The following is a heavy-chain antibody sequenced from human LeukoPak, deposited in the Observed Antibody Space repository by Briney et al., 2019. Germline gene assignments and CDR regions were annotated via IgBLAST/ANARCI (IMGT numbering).Heavy chain of an antibody. D-gene: IGHD3-9*01. CDR2: ISYDGSNK. CDR3: AKAGVPTDYAILTGSGDY. J-gene: IGHJ4*02. CDR1: GFTFSSYG. V-gene: IGHV3-30*18. Sequence: PGRSLRLSCAASGFTFSSYGMHWVRQAPGKGLEWVAVISYDGSNKYYADSVKGRFTISRDNSKNTLYLQMNSLRAEDTAVYYCAKAGVPTDYAILTGSGDYWGQGTLVTVSS.